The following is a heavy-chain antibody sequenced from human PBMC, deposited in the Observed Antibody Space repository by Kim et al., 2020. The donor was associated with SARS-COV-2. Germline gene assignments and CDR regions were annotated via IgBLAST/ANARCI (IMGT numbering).Heavy chain of an antibody. Sequence: YNPSLKSRVTISVDTSKNQFALKLSSVTAADTAVYYCLIVEQWLKGYFDYWGQGTLVTVSS. D-gene: IGHD6-19*01. J-gene: IGHJ4*02. V-gene: IGHV4-39*01. CDR3: LIVEQWLKGYFDY.